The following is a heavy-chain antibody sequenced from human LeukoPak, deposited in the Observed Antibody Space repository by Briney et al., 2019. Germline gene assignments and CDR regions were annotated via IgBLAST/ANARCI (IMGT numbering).Heavy chain of an antibody. Sequence: SVTVSCKASGYTFTGYYMHWVRQAPGQGLEWMGIINPSGGSTSYAQKFQGRVTMTRDTSTSTVYMELSSLRSEDTAVYYCARCGEPSYDILTGYSRFDYWGQGTLVTVSS. V-gene: IGHV1-46*01. J-gene: IGHJ4*02. D-gene: IGHD3-9*01. CDR1: GYTFTGYY. CDR2: INPSGGST. CDR3: ARCGEPSYDILTGYSRFDY.